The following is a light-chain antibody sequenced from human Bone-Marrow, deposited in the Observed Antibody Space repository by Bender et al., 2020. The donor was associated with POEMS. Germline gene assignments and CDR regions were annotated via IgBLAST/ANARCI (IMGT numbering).Light chain of an antibody. CDR2: EVS. CDR3: SSYTSSSTLVV. Sequence: QSALTQPASVSGSPGQSITISCTGTSGDVGGYNYVSWYQQHPGKAPKLIIYEVSKRPSGVSHRFSGSKSGNTASLTISGLQAEDEADYYCSSYTSSSTLVVFGGGTKLTVL. V-gene: IGLV2-14*01. CDR1: SGDVGGYNY. J-gene: IGLJ2*01.